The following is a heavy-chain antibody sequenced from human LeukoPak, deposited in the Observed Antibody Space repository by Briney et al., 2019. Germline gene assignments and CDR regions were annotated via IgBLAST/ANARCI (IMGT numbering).Heavy chain of an antibody. CDR2: IYYSGST. J-gene: IGHJ4*02. CDR1: GGSISSYY. V-gene: IGHV4-59*01. D-gene: IGHD3-10*01. CDR3: ARDRFRGAFDY. Sequence: PSETLSLTCTVSGGSISSYYWSWIRQPPGKGLEWIGYIYYSGSTNYNPSLKSRVTISVDTPKNQFSLKLSSVTAADTAVYYCARDRFRGAFDYWGQGTLVTVSS.